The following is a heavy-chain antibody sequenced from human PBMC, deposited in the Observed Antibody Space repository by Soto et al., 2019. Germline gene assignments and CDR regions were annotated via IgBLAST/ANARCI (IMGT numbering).Heavy chain of an antibody. CDR2: IIPIFGTA. CDR3: ARPFQSWQGGWYFDL. D-gene: IGHD3-16*01. V-gene: IGHV1-69*01. CDR1: GGTFSSYS. J-gene: IGHJ2*01. Sequence: QVQLVQSGAEVKKPGSSVKVSCKASGGTFSSYSINWVRQAPGQGLEWMGGIIPIFGTANYAQKFQGRVTLTADESTSTAHMELSSLRNEATAVYYCARPFQSWQGGWYFDLWGRGTLVTVSS.